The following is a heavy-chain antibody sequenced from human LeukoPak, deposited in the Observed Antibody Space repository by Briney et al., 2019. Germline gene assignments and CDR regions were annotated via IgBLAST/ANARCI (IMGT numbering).Heavy chain of an antibody. CDR1: GFTFSSHG. CDR2: IRYDGNNE. D-gene: IGHD6-19*01. V-gene: IGHV3-30*02. Sequence: PGGSLRLSCAASGFTFSSHGMHWVRQAPGKGLEWVAFIRYDGNNEYYADSVKGRLTISRDNAKNSLYLQMNSLRAEDTAVYYCAKDRIAVAGMFDYWGQGTLVTVSS. J-gene: IGHJ4*02. CDR3: AKDRIAVAGMFDY.